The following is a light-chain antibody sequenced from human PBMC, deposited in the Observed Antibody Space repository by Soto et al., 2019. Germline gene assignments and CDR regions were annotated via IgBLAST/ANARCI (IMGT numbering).Light chain of an antibody. J-gene: IGKJ1*01. V-gene: IGKV1-5*03. Sequence: DYQVTQSPSTLSASVGDRVTITCRASQNIYTWLAWYQQKPGIAPKLLIHKASTLESGVPSRFSGSGFGTEFTLTIGGLQPEDSASYYCQQYERYSTFGQGTKVEIK. CDR3: QQYERYST. CDR1: QNIYTW. CDR2: KAS.